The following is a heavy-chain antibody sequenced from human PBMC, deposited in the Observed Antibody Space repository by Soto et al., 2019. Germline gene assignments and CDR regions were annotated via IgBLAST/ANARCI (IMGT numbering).Heavy chain of an antibody. CDR3: ARRRELLSPFDY. CDR1: GYTFTGYY. Sequence: ASVKVSCKASGYTFTGYYMHWVRQAPGQGLEWMGWINPNSGGTNYAQKFQGRVTMTRDTSISTAYMELSRLRSDDTAVYYCARRRELLSPFDYWGPGTLVTVSS. CDR2: INPNSGGT. J-gene: IGHJ4*02. V-gene: IGHV1-2*02. D-gene: IGHD1-26*01.